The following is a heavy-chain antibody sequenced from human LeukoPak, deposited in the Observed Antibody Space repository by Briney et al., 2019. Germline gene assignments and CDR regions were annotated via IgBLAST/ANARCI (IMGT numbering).Heavy chain of an antibody. V-gene: IGHV1-69*05. D-gene: IGHD5-24*01. CDR2: IIPIFGTA. CDR3: ARGRWLPWYFDY. J-gene: IGHJ4*02. CDR1: GGTFSSYA. Sequence: SVKVSCKASGGTFSSYAISWVRQAPGQGLEWMGGIIPIFGTANYAQKFQGRVTITTDESTSTAYMELSSLRSEDAAVYYCARGRWLPWYFDYWGQGTLVTVSS.